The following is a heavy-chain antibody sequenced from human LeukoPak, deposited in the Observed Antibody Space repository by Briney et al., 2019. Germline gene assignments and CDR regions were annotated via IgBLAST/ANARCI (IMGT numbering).Heavy chain of an antibody. D-gene: IGHD3-22*01. CDR2: IYYSGST. CDR1: GGSISSSSYY. CDR3: ARRTRYYYDSSGYSPSQWFDP. Sequence: PSETLSLTCTVSGGSISSSSYYWGWIRQPPGKGLEWIGSIYYSGSTYYNPSLKSRVTISVDTSKNQFSLKLSPVTAADTAVYYCARRTRYYYDSSGYSPSQWFDPWGQGTLVTVSS. V-gene: IGHV4-39*01. J-gene: IGHJ5*02.